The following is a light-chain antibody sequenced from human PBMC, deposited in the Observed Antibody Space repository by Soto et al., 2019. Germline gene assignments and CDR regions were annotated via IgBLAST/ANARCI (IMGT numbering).Light chain of an antibody. J-gene: IGKJ1*01. V-gene: IGKV1-27*01. CDR3: QKYNRAPRT. Sequence: DIQMTQSPSSLSASVGDRVTITCRSCQGTNNYLAWYQHKQGKVPKLLIYAASTLQSGVPSRFSGSGSGTDFTLTISSQQPEDVSTYYCQKYNRAPRTFGQRTTVEIK. CDR1: QGTNNY. CDR2: AAS.